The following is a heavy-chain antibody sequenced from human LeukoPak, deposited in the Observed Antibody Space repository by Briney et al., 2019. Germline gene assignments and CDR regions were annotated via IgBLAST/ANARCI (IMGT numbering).Heavy chain of an antibody. J-gene: IGHJ4*02. Sequence: ASVKVSCKASGGTFSSYAISWVRQAPGQGLEWMGGTIPIFGTANYAQKFQGRVTITADESTSTAYMELSSLRSEDTAVYYCAREKYSGYDSLCFDYWGQGTLVTVSS. CDR3: AREKYSGYDSLCFDY. V-gene: IGHV1-69*13. CDR1: GGTFSSYA. CDR2: TIPIFGTA. D-gene: IGHD5-12*01.